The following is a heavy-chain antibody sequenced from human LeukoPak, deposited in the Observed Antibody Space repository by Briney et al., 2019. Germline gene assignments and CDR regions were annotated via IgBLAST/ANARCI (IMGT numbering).Heavy chain of an antibody. D-gene: IGHD2-15*01. V-gene: IGHV1-46*01. CDR1: GYTFTGYY. J-gene: IGHJ4*02. CDR2: INPSGGST. Sequence: ASVKVSCKASGYTFTGYYMHWVRQAPGQGLEWMGIINPSGGSTSYAQKFQGRVTMTRDTSTSTVYMELSSLRSEDTAFYYCARELSGGYFDYWGQGTLVTVSS. CDR3: ARELSGGYFDY.